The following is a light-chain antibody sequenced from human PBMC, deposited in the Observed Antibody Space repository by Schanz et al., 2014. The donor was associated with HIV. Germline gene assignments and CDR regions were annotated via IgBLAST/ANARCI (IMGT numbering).Light chain of an antibody. V-gene: IGLV2-11*01. J-gene: IGLJ1*01. Sequence: QSALTQPRSVSGSPGQSVTISCTGSSSDVGGYNSVSWYQQNPGKAPKVLIYDVTKRPSGVPDRFSGSKSGNTASLTVSGLQAEDEADYYCSSYTSSSTGVFGTGTKLTVL. CDR1: SSDVGGYNS. CDR2: DVT. CDR3: SSYTSSSTGV.